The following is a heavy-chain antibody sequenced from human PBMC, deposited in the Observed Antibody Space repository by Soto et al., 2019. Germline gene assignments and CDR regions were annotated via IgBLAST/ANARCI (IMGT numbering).Heavy chain of an antibody. D-gene: IGHD7-27*01. CDR1: GDYISTDY. J-gene: IGHJ4*02. CDR2: IYYGGST. Sequence: SETLSLTCTVSGDYISTDYWSWIRQSPGKGLEWIGFIYYGGSTNYNPSLKSRVTISVDTPKNQFSLKLSSVTAADTAVYYCAKNWNWGSLVHWGQGTLVTVS. CDR3: AKNWNWGSLVH. V-gene: IGHV4-59*08.